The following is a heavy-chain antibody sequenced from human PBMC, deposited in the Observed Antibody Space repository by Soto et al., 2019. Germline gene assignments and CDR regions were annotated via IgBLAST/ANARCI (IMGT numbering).Heavy chain of an antibody. CDR2: ISAYNGNT. D-gene: IGHD2-2*01. V-gene: IGHV1-18*01. CDR3: ARVRGTPADADY. CDR1: GYTFTTSG. Sequence: QVQLVQSGAEVRKPGASVKVSCKASGYTFTTSGISWVRQAPGQGLEWMAMISAYNGNTNYAQKFKGRVTLTTDTPTSTAYRELRSLKSDDTATYYSARVRGTPADADYWGQGALVPFSS. J-gene: IGHJ4*02.